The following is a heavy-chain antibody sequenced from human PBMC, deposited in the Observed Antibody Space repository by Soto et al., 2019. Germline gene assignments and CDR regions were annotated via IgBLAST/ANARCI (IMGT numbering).Heavy chain of an antibody. V-gene: IGHV3-9*01. CDR2: ISWNSGSI. D-gene: IGHD5-18*01. CDR3: AKGGSYGTYGMDV. J-gene: IGHJ6*02. CDR1: GFTFDDYA. Sequence: EVQLVESGGGLVQPGRSLRLSCAASGFTFDDYAMHWVRQAPGKGLEWVSGISWNSGSIGYADSVKGRFTISRDNAKNSLYLQMNSLRAEDTALYYCAKGGSYGTYGMDVWGQGTTVTVSS.